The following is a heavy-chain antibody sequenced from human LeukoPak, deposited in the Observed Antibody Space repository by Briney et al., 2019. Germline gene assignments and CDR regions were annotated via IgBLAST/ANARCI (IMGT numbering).Heavy chain of an antibody. CDR2: MNPNSGNT. J-gene: IGHJ6*03. V-gene: IGHV1-8*03. CDR3: ARRPTYYYDSSGFFHYYYMDV. Sequence: ASVKVSCKASGYTFTSYDINWVRQATGQGLEWMGWMNPNSGNTGYAQKFQGRVTITRNTSISTAYMELSSLRSEDTAVYYCARRPTYYYDSSGFFHYYYMDVWGKGTTVTVSS. D-gene: IGHD3-22*01. CDR1: GYTFTSYD.